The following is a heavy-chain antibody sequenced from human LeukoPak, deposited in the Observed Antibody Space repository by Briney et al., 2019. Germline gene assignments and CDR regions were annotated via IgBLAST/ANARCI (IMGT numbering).Heavy chain of an antibody. Sequence: GGSVKVSCKASGYTFTGYYMHWVRQAPGQGLEWMGRINPNSGGTNYAQKFQGRVTMTRDTSISTAYMELSRLRSDDTAVYYCARESRIAVAGREPARWFDPWGQGTLVTVSS. J-gene: IGHJ5*02. CDR1: GYTFTGYY. CDR3: ARESRIAVAGREPARWFDP. D-gene: IGHD6-19*01. V-gene: IGHV1-2*06. CDR2: INPNSGGT.